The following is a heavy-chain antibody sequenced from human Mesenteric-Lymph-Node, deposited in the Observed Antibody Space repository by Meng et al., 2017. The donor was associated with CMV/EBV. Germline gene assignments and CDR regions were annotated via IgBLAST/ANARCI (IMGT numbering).Heavy chain of an antibody. J-gene: IGHJ3*02. CDR3: ARGGTVTTYLAFDI. D-gene: IGHD4-17*01. CDR2: IYSGGST. CDR1: GFTVSSNY. Sequence: GGSLRLSCAASGFTVSSNYMSWVRQAPGKGLEWVSVIYSGGSTYYADSVKGRFTISRDNSKNTLYLQMNSLRAEDTAVYYCARGGTVTTYLAFDIWGQGTMVTVSS. V-gene: IGHV3-66*02.